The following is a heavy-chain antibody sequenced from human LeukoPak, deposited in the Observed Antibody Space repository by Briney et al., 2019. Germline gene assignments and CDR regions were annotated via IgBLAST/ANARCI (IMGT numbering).Heavy chain of an antibody. D-gene: IGHD1-26*01. CDR2: ISSSSSTI. CDR3: ARENSGSYYAAGIAFDI. V-gene: IGHV3-48*01. J-gene: IGHJ3*02. Sequence: GGSLRLSCAASGFTFSSYSMNWVRQAPGKGLEWVSYISSSSSTIYYADSVKGRFTISRDNAKNSLYLQMNSLRAEDTAVYHCARENSGSYYAAGIAFDIWGQGTMVTVSS. CDR1: GFTFSSYS.